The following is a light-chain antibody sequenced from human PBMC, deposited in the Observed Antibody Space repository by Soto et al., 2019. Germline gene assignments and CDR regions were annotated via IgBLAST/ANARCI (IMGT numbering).Light chain of an antibody. V-gene: IGLV1-40*01. CDR3: AAWDDTLNALV. CDR2: GNR. CDR1: TSNLGAGYD. Sequence: QSVLTQPPSVSGAPGQRVTLSCTGNTSNLGAGYDVHWYQQLPGAAPKLVIFGNRNRPSGVPERFSGSKSGTSASLAITGLQSDDEGDYYCAAWDDTLNALVFGPGTKVTVL. J-gene: IGLJ1*01.